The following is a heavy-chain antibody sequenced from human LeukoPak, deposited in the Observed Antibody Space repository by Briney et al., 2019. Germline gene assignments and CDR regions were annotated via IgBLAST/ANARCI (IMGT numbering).Heavy chain of an antibody. Sequence: GGSLRLSCAASGFTFSSYAMHWVRQAPGKGLEWVAVISHDGSSKFYADSVKGRYTISRDNSKNTLYLQMNSLRAEDTAVYYCAREPNGIVDYWGQGTLVTVSS. CDR3: AREPNGIVDY. J-gene: IGHJ4*02. CDR1: GFTFSSYA. CDR2: ISHDGSSK. V-gene: IGHV3-30-3*01. D-gene: IGHD1-26*01.